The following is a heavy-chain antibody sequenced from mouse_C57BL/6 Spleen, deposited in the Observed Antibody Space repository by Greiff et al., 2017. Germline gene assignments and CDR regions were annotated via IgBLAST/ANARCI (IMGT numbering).Heavy chain of an antibody. CDR1: GYAFTNYL. J-gene: IGHJ2*01. Sequence: VQLQQSGAELVRPGPSVKVSCKASGYAFTNYLIEWVKQRPGQGLEWIGVINPGSGGTNYNEKFKGKATLTADKSSSTAYMQLSSLTSEDSAVYFCATLGRENYFDYWGQGTTLTVSS. CDR3: ATLGRENYFDY. V-gene: IGHV1-54*01. CDR2: INPGSGGT. D-gene: IGHD4-1*01.